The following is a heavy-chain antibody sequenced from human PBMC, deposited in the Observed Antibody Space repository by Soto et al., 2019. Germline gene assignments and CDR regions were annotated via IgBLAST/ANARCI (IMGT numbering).Heavy chain of an antibody. J-gene: IGHJ4*02. CDR1: GGTFSSYA. Sequence: ASVKVSCKASGGTFSSYAISWVRQAPGQGLEWMGGIIPIFGTANYAQKFQGRVTITADESTSTAYMELSSLRSEDTAVYYCARVGNCSGGSCYFYFDYWGQGTLVTVSS. CDR3: ARVGNCSGGSCYFYFDY. CDR2: IIPIFGTA. D-gene: IGHD2-15*01. V-gene: IGHV1-69*13.